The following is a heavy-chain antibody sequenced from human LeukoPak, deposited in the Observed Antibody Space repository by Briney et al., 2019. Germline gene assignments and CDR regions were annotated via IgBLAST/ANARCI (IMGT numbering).Heavy chain of an antibody. CDR2: IYYSGST. D-gene: IGHD2-15*01. CDR3: ARVPVVVAATYYYYYGMDV. J-gene: IGHJ6*02. V-gene: IGHV4-59*01. Sequence: SETLSLTCTVSGGSISSYYWSWIRQPPGKGLEWIGYIYYSGSTNYNPSLKSRVTISVDTSKNQFSLKLSSVTAADTAVYYCARVPVVVAATYYYYYGMDVWGQGTTATVSS. CDR1: GGSISSYY.